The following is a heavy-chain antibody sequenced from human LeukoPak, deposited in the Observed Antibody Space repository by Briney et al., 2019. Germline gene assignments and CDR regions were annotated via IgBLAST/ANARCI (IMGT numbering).Heavy chain of an antibody. CDR2: INHSGST. CDR1: GGSISSSSYY. D-gene: IGHD3-3*01. V-gene: IGHV4-39*07. Sequence: PSETLSLTCTVSGGSISSSSYYWGWIRHPPGKGLEWIGEINHSGSTNYNPSLKSRVTISVDTSKNQFSLKLSSVTAADTAVYYCARGRPSPLLRFLEWRKGAFDIWGQGTMVTVSS. J-gene: IGHJ3*02. CDR3: ARGRPSPLLRFLEWRKGAFDI.